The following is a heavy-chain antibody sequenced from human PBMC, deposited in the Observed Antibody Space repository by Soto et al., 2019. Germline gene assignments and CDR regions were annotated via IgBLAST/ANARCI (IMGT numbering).Heavy chain of an antibody. Sequence: EVQLVESGGGLVQPGGSLRLSCAASGFTFSGYWVTWVRQAPGKGLEGVANISPDGSEEYYVDSVKGRFTISRDNAKNSVYLQMNSLRGEDTALYYCTRDLNHDTGPWGQGTQVTVSS. V-gene: IGHV3-7*04. CDR2: ISPDGSEE. J-gene: IGHJ5*02. CDR1: GFTFSGYW. D-gene: IGHD2-8*02. CDR3: TRDLNHDTGP.